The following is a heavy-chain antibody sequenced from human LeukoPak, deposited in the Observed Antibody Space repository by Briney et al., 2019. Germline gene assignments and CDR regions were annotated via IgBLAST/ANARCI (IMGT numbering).Heavy chain of an antibody. J-gene: IGHJ4*02. D-gene: IGHD5-12*01. Sequence: GGSLRLSCAVSGFTFDDYAMHRVRQVPGKGLEWVSGINWNSDSMGYADSVKGRFTTSRDNAKNSLYLQMNSLRAEDTAFYYCAINGGGDSGYGNFDYWGQGTLVTVSS. CDR1: GFTFDDYA. CDR3: AINGGGDSGYGNFDY. V-gene: IGHV3-9*01. CDR2: INWNSDSM.